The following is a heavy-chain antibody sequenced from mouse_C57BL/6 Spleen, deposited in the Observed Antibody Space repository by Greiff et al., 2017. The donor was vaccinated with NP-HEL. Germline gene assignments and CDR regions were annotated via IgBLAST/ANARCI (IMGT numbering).Heavy chain of an antibody. CDR3: ARGVNSAWFAY. CDR1: GYSITSGYY. D-gene: IGHD2-13*01. CDR2: ISYDGSN. Sequence: VQLKESGPGLVKPSQSLSLTCSVTGYSITSGYYWNWIRQFPGNKLEWMGYISYDGSNNYNPSLKNRISITRDTSKNQFFLKLNSVTTEDTATYYCARGVNSAWFAYWGQGTLVTVSA. J-gene: IGHJ3*01. V-gene: IGHV3-6*01.